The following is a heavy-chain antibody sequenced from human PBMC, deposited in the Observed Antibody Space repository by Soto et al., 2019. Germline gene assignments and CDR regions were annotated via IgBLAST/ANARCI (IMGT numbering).Heavy chain of an antibody. CDR3: AKDRFAMTTVDFDY. D-gene: IGHD4-17*01. CDR1: GFTFISYA. J-gene: IGHJ4*02. Sequence: GGFLRLSCAASGFTFISYAMSWVRQAPGKGLEWVSAISGSGGSTYYADSVKGRFTISRDNSKNTLYLQMNSLRAEDTAVYYCAKDRFAMTTVDFDYWGQGTLVTVSS. V-gene: IGHV3-23*01. CDR2: ISGSGGST.